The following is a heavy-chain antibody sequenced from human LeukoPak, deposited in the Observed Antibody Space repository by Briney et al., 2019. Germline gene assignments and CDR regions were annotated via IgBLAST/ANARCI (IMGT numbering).Heavy chain of an antibody. CDR1: GFTFSTYA. V-gene: IGHV3-64*01. J-gene: IGHJ4*02. CDR2: ISRDGGST. Sequence: TGGSLRLSCAVSGFTFSTYAMHWVRQAPGEGLEYVSGISRDGGSTYYANSVRGRFTISRDNSKNTLSLQMNSLSAEDTAMYYCAKALAVYCDSTSCQHYFDYWGQGTLVTVSS. D-gene: IGHD2-2*01. CDR3: AKALAVYCDSTSCQHYFDY.